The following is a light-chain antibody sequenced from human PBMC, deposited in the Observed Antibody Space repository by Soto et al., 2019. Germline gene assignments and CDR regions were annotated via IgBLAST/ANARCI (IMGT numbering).Light chain of an antibody. CDR1: QSVSGN. CDR2: GAS. CDR3: QQYNNWPRT. V-gene: IGKV3-15*01. J-gene: IGKJ1*01. Sequence: EIVMTQSPATLSVSPGERTTLSCRTSQSVSGNLAWYQQKPGQAPRLLIYGASTRATGIPARFSGSGSGTEFTLTISSLQSEDFAVYYCQQYNNWPRTFGQGTKVEIK.